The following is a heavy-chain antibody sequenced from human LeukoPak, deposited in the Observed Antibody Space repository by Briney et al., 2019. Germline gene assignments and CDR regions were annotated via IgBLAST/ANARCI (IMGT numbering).Heavy chain of an antibody. Sequence: SETLSLTCTVSGGSISSGDYYWSWIRQPPGKGLEWIGYIYYSGNTYYNPSLKSRVTISVDTSKNQFSLKLSSVTAADTAVYYCARESVTTVNWFDPWGQGTLVTVSS. CDR3: ARESVTTVNWFDP. J-gene: IGHJ5*02. D-gene: IGHD4-17*01. CDR1: GGSISSGDYY. CDR2: IYYSGNT. V-gene: IGHV4-61*08.